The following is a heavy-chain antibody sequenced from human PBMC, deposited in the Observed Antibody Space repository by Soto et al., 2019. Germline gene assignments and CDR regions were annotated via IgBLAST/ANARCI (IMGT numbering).Heavy chain of an antibody. CDR2: ISGTGVYI. CDR3: AREGALKPFSS. CDR1: GFTFSNYN. V-gene: IGHV3-21*01. Sequence: GSLRLSCVASGFTFSNYNMNWVRQAPGKGLEWVSHISGTGVYIHYADAVKGRFTISRDNAKSSVYLQMNSLRAEDTAVYYCAREGALKPFSSWGQGALVTVSS. J-gene: IGHJ5*02.